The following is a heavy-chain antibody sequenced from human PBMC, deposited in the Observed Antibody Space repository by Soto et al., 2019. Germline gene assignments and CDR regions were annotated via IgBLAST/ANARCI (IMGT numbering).Heavy chain of an antibody. J-gene: IGHJ3*02. D-gene: IGHD3-22*01. CDR3: ARETAYYYDSSGYYPNPFDI. CDR2: IYYSGST. CDR1: GGSISSYY. Sequence: SETLSLTCTVSGGSISSYYWSWIRQPPGKGLEWIGYIYYSGSTNYNPSLKSRVTISVDTSKNQFSLKLSSVTAADTAVYYCARETAYYYDSSGYYPNPFDIWGQGTMVTVSS. V-gene: IGHV4-59*01.